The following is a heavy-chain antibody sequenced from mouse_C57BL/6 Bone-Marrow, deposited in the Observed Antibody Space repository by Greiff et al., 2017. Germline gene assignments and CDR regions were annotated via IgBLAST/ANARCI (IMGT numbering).Heavy chain of an antibody. CDR2: LSSGGSYT. Sequence: DVKLVESGGDLVKPGGSLKLSCAASGFTFSSYGMSWVRQTPDTRLAWVATLSSGGSYTYYPDSVKGRFTISSDTAKNTLYLQMSSLKSEDTAMYYCARHGYDYAWFAYWGQGTLVTVSA. D-gene: IGHD2-4*01. CDR1: GFTFSSYG. V-gene: IGHV5-6*02. CDR3: ARHGYDYAWFAY. J-gene: IGHJ3*01.